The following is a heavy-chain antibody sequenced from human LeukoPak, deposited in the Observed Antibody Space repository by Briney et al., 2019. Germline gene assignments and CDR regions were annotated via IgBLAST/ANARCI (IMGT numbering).Heavy chain of an antibody. CDR3: ARSPDRWTKTYYYGSGSYDAFDI. V-gene: IGHV1-69*13. J-gene: IGHJ3*02. CDR2: IIPIFGTA. D-gene: IGHD3-10*01. CDR1: GGTFSSCA. Sequence: AASVKVSCKASGGTFSSCAISWVRQAPGQGLEWMGGIIPIFGTANYAQKFQGRVTITADESTSTAYMELSSLRSEDTAVYYCARSPDRWTKTYYYGSGSYDAFDIWGQGTMVTVSS.